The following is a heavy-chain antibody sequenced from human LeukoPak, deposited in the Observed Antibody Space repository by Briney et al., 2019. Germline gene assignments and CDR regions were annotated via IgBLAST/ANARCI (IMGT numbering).Heavy chain of an antibody. CDR2: ISTSSSDI. Sequence: PGGSLRLSCAASGFTFSSYSMNWVRQAPGKGLEWVSSISTSSSDIYYEDSVKGRFTISRDNAKNSVYLQMNRPRAEDTAVYYCARDGYKLHTWGQGTLVTVSS. V-gene: IGHV3-21*01. CDR1: GFTFSSYS. D-gene: IGHD5-18*01. CDR3: ARDGYKLHT. J-gene: IGHJ5*02.